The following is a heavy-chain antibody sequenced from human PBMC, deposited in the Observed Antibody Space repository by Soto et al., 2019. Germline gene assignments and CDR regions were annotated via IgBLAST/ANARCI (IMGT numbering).Heavy chain of an antibody. J-gene: IGHJ4*02. D-gene: IGHD2-21*02. V-gene: IGHV1-3*01. CDR2: INAGNGNT. CDR3: ARSIVVVTALDY. CDR1: GYTLTSYA. Sequence: ASVKVSCTACGYTLTSYAMHWVRQAPGQRLEWMGWINAGNGNTKYSQKFQGRVTITRDTSASTAYMELSSLRSEDTAVYYCARSIVVVTALDYWGQGTLVTVS.